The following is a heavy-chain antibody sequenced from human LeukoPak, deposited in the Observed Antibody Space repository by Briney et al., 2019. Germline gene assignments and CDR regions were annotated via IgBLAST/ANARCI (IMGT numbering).Heavy chain of an antibody. Sequence: VAPVKVSCKASGGTFSSYAISWVRQAPGQGLEWMGGIIPIFGTANYAQKFQGRVTITTDESTSTAYMELSSLRSEDTAVYYCARGTRFLEWLPEDWSDPWGQGTLVTVSS. V-gene: IGHV1-69*05. D-gene: IGHD3-3*01. J-gene: IGHJ5*02. CDR3: ARGTRFLEWLPEDWSDP. CDR1: GGTFSSYA. CDR2: IIPIFGTA.